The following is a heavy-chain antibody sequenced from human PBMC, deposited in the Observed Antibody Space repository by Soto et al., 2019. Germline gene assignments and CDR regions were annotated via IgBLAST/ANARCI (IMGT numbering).Heavy chain of an antibody. D-gene: IGHD4-17*01. V-gene: IGHV1-69*01. J-gene: IGHJ6*02. Sequence: QVQLVQSGAEVKKPGSSVKVSCKASGGTFSSYAISWVRQAPGQGLEWMGGIIPIFGTANYAQKFQGRVTITADEYTSTAYMEMSSLRSEDTAVDYCARDSGGTTVAFGMDVWGHGTKVTGSS. CDR3: ARDSGGTTVAFGMDV. CDR2: IIPIFGTA. CDR1: GGTFSSYA.